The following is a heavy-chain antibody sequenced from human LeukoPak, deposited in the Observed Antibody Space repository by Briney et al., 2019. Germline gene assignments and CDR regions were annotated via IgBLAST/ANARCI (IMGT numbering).Heavy chain of an antibody. Sequence: SETLSLTCTVSGGSISSGSYCWSWIRQPAGKGLEWIGRIYTSGSTNYNPSLKSRVTISVDTSKNQFSLKLSSVTAADTAVYYCAREGLLLWFGEAWSFDYWGQGTLVTVSS. CDR1: GGSISSGSYC. J-gene: IGHJ4*02. CDR3: AREGLLLWFGEAWSFDY. D-gene: IGHD3-10*01. CDR2: IYTSGST. V-gene: IGHV4-61*02.